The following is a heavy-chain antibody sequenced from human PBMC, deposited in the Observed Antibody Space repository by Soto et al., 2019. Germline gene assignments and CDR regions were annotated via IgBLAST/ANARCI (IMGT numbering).Heavy chain of an antibody. CDR2: IIPIFGTA. CDR1: GGTFSSYA. Sequence: SVKVSCKASGGTFSSYAITWVLQAPGQGLEWMGGIIPIFGTANYAQKFQGRVSITADESTSTAYMELSSLRSEDTAVYYCAADYYDTSGYYFAYWGQGTLVTVSS. CDR3: AADYYDTSGYYFAY. D-gene: IGHD3-22*01. J-gene: IGHJ4*02. V-gene: IGHV1-69*13.